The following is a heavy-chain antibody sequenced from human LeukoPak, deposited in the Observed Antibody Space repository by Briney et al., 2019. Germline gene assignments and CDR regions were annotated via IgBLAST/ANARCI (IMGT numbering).Heavy chain of an antibody. V-gene: IGHV3-74*01. CDR3: ARGATASFDP. CDR2: INSDGSIT. CDR1: GFSFSDHW. D-gene: IGHD5-12*01. Sequence: LAGGSLRLSCAGSGFSFSDHWMHWVRQAPGKGLLWVSHINSDGSITTYADSVEGRFTISRDNSKNTLYLQMNSLRAEDTAVYYCARGATASFDPWGQGTLVTVSS. J-gene: IGHJ5*02.